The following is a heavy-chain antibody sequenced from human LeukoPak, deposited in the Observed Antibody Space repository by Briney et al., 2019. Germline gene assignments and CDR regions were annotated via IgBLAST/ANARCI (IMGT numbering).Heavy chain of an antibody. CDR1: GFTIRNYW. D-gene: IGHD3-10*01. CDR3: ARDCCASGNHDY. V-gene: IGHV3-7*04. CDR2: INQDGSVE. Sequence: GGCLRLSCAASGFTIRNYWMNWVRQAPGEGLEWVANINQDGSVEHCVDSVQGRFTISRDNAKNSVYLQMNTLRAEDTAVYYCARDCCASGNHDYWGQGALVTVSS. J-gene: IGHJ4*02.